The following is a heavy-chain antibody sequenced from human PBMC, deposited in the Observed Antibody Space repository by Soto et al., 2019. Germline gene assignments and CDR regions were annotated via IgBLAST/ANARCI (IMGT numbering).Heavy chain of an antibody. CDR1: GGSISSSSYY. CDR3: ARLEGVAGSLDY. Sequence: SETLSLTCTVSGGSISSSSYYWGWIRQPPGKGLEWIGSIYYSGSTYYNPSLKSRVTISVDTSKNQFSLKLSSVTAADTAVYYCARLEGVAGSLDYWGQGTLVTVSS. CDR2: IYYSGST. D-gene: IGHD1-26*01. V-gene: IGHV4-39*01. J-gene: IGHJ4*02.